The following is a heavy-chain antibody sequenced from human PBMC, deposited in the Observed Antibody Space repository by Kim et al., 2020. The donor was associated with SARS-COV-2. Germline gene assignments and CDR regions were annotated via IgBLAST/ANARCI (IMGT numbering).Heavy chain of an antibody. J-gene: IGHJ6*02. CDR1: GGSFSGYY. CDR2: INHSGST. Sequence: SETLSLTCAVYGGSFSGYYWSWIRQPPGKGLEWIGEINHSGSTNYNPSLKSRVTISVDTSKNQFSLKLSSVTAADTAVYYCALGGRYYYYGMDVWGQGTTVTVSS. D-gene: IGHD1-26*01. V-gene: IGHV4-34*01. CDR3: ALGGRYYYYGMDV.